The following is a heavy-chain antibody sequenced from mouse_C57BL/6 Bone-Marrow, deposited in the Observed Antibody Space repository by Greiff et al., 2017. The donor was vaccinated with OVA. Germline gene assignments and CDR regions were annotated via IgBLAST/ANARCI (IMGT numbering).Heavy chain of an antibody. V-gene: IGHV2-2*01. CDR3: ARIGNYPFAWFAY. CDR1: GFSLTSYG. J-gene: IGHJ3*01. CDR2: IWSGGST. D-gene: IGHD2-1*01. Sequence: VHLVESGPGLVQPSQSLSITCTVSGFSLTSYGVHWVRQSPGKGLEWLGVIWSGGSTDYNAAFISRLSISKDNSKSQVFFKMNSLQADDTAIYYCARIGNYPFAWFAYWGQGTLVTVSA.